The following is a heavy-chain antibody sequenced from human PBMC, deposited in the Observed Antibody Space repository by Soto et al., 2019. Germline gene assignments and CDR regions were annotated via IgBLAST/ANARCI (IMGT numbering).Heavy chain of an antibody. D-gene: IGHD2-2*01. J-gene: IGHJ6*02. CDR2: ISGRGTTT. Sequence: EVQLVESGGGLVQPGGSLRLSCEASGFSFGSYSMNWVRQAPGKGLEWVSFISGRGTTTYYADSVKGRFTVSRDNAKNSLSLEVNSLRHEDTAVYYCARLGYCSSATCKYYFYYYVMDVWGQGTTVTVSS. V-gene: IGHV3-48*02. CDR1: GFSFGSYS. CDR3: ARLGYCSSATCKYYFYYYVMDV.